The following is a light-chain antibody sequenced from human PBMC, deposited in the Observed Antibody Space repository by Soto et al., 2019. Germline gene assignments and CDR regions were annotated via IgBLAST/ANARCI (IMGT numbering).Light chain of an antibody. Sequence: EIVLTQSPGTLSLSPGERATLSCRASRTLSINSLAWYQQKPGQAPRLLIYAASIGATGLPARFSGSGSGTDFTLTISRLEPEDFAVYYCQQYGGAPYTFGPGT. CDR3: QQYGGAPYT. J-gene: IGKJ2*01. CDR2: AAS. CDR1: RTLSINS. V-gene: IGKV3-20*01.